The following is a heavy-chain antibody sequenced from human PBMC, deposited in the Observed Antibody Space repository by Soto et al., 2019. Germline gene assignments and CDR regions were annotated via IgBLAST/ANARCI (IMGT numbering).Heavy chain of an antibody. J-gene: IGHJ4*02. CDR2: SRDKAQGYSI. CDR1: GFTLSDHY. Sequence: PGGSLRLSCAGSGFTLSDHYIDWVRQAPGKGLEWVGRSRDKAQGYSITYAASVKGRFTTSRDESKNSVYLQMNSLKTEDTAVYYCASENWYVFDHWGQGTPVTVSS. D-gene: IGHD1-1*01. CDR3: ASENWYVFDH. V-gene: IGHV3-72*01.